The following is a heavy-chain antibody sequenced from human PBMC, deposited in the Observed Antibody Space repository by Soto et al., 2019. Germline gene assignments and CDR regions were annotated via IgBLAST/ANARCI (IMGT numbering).Heavy chain of an antibody. CDR2: INHSGST. J-gene: IGHJ6*03. CDR3: VRGEAAAGTSYYYYYYMDV. CDR1: GGSFSGYF. D-gene: IGHD6-13*01. Sequence: SETLSLTCAVYGGSFSGYFWSWIRQPPGKGLEWIGEINHSGSTNYNPSLKSRVTISVDTSKNQFSLKLSSVTAADTAVYYCVRGEAAAGTSYYYYYYMDVWGKGTPVTVSS. V-gene: IGHV4-34*01.